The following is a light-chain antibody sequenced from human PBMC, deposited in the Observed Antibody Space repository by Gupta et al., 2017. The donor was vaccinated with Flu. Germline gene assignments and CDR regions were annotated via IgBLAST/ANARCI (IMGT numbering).Light chain of an antibody. CDR2: KAS. J-gene: IGKJ1*01. Sequence: VTITCRASEDISSWLAWYQQKPGKAPDLLIYKASTLEIGVPSRFSGSGSGTEFTLTISSLQPDDFATYYCQQYNTYPWTFGQGTKVDVK. CDR1: EDISSW. V-gene: IGKV1-5*03. CDR3: QQYNTYPWT.